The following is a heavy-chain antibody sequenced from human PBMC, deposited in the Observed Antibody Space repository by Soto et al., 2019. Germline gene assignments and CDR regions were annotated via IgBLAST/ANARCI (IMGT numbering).Heavy chain of an antibody. V-gene: IGHV4-59*01. J-gene: IGHJ4*02. CDR1: GGSISSYY. Sequence: PSETLSLTCTVSGGSISSYYWTWIRQLPGKGLEWIGYIYYSGSTDYNPSLRSRVTISVDTSKNQFSLTLRSVTVADTAVYYCARGVDRQWADYWGQGTLVTVSS. CDR3: ARGVDRQWADY. CDR2: IYYSGST. D-gene: IGHD1-26*01.